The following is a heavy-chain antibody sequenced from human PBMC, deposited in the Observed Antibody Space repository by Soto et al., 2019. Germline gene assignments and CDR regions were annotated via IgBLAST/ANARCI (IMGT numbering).Heavy chain of an antibody. V-gene: IGHV3-15*01. CDR1: GFTFSNAW. J-gene: IGHJ5*02. D-gene: IGHD5-12*01. Sequence: GGSLRLSCAASGFTFSNAWMSWVRQAPGKGLEWVGRIKSKTDGGTTDYAAPVKGRFTISRDDSKNTLYLQMNSLKTGETTVYYCTTDLYRLRDIVATTSGSFDPWGQGTLVTVSS. CDR2: IKSKTDGGTT. CDR3: TTDLYRLRDIVATTSGSFDP.